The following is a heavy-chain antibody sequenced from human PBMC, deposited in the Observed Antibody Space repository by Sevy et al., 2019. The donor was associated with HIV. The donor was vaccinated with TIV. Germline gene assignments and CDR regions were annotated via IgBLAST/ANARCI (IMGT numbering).Heavy chain of an antibody. V-gene: IGHV1-18*01. D-gene: IGHD6-19*01. CDR1: GYTFTSYG. Sequence: ASVKVSCKASGYTFTSYGISWVRQAPGQGLEWMGWISAYNGNTNYAQKLQGRVTMTTDTSTSTAYMELRSLRSDDTAVYYCARDIIAVAGNEDFFDYWGQRTLVTVSS. CDR2: ISAYNGNT. J-gene: IGHJ4*02. CDR3: ARDIIAVAGNEDFFDY.